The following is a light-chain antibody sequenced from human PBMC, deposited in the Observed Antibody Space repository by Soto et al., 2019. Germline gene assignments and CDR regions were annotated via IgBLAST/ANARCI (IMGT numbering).Light chain of an antibody. CDR2: STT. CDR1: TGIVTTDYY. Sequence: QAVVTQEPSLTVSPGGTVSLTCASSTGIVTTDYYPNWFQQKPRQPPTSLIYSTTNRHSWTPARFSGSLLGGKAALTLSGVQPDDEAEYYCLIYYGGAWVFGGGTKLTVL. CDR3: LIYYGGAWV. J-gene: IGLJ3*02. V-gene: IGLV7-43*01.